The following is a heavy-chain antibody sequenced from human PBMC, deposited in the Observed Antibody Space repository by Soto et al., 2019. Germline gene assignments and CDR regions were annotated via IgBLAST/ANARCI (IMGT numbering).Heavy chain of an antibody. CDR2: ISSSGSTI. V-gene: IGHV3-11*01. J-gene: IGHJ6*03. CDR3: ARDLRDYYYMDV. CDR1: GFTFSDYY. Sequence: GVSLRLSCAASGFTFSDYYMSWIRQAPGKGLEWVSYISSSGSTIYYADSVKGRFTISRDNAKNSLYLQMNSLRAEDTAVYYCARDLRDYYYMDVWGKGTTVTVSS.